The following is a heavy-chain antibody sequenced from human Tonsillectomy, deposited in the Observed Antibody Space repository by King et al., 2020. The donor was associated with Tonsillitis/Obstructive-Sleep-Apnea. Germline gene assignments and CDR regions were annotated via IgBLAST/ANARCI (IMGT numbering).Heavy chain of an antibody. D-gene: IGHD2-2*01. CDR2: ITAGGNVI. J-gene: IGHJ4*02. V-gene: IGHV3-48*02. Sequence: VQLVESGGGLVQPGGSLRLSCAASGFTFSTYSMNWVRQAPGKGLEWGSYITAGGNVIYYADSVKGRFTISRDNAKNSLFLQMDSLRDEDTAVYYCARGGGCDSASCYYTDSWGQGTLVTVSS. CDR1: GFTFSTYS. CDR3: ARGGGCDSASCYYTDS.